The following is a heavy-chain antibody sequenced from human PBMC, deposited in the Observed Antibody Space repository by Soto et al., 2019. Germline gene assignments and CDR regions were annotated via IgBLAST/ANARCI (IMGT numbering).Heavy chain of an antibody. J-gene: IGHJ5*02. Sequence: SETLSLTCTVSGGSISSYYWSWIRQPPGKGLEWIGYIYYSGSTNYNPSLKSRVTISVDTSKNQFSLKLSSVTAADTAVYYCARTYDSSGPIDPWGQGTLVTVSS. D-gene: IGHD3-22*01. V-gene: IGHV4-59*01. CDR2: IYYSGST. CDR3: ARTYDSSGPIDP. CDR1: GGSISSYY.